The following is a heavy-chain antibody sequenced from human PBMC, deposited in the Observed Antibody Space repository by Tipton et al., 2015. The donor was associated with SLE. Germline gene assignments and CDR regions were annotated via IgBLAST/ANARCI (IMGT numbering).Heavy chain of an antibody. V-gene: IGHV3-33*01. CDR2: IWYDGSNK. J-gene: IGHJ3*02. Sequence: SGFTFSSYGMHWVRQAPGKGLEWVAVIWYDGSNKYYADSVKGRFTISRDNSKNTLYPQMNSLRAEDTAVYYCARGGIAARPPDAFDIWGQGTMVTVSS. D-gene: IGHD6-6*01. CDR1: GFTFSSYG. CDR3: ARGGIAARPPDAFDI.